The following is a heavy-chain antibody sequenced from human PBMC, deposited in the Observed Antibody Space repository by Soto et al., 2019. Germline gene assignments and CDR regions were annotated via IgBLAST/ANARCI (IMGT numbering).Heavy chain of an antibody. J-gene: IGHJ6*02. Sequence: ASVKVSCKASGYTFTSYDINWVRQATGQGLEWMGWMNPNSGNTGYAQKFQGRVTMTRNTSISTAYMELSSLRSEDTAVYYCARWGGEPNYYYYGMDVWGQGTTVTVYS. CDR3: ARWGGEPNYYYYGMDV. D-gene: IGHD3-10*01. CDR1: GYTFTSYD. CDR2: MNPNSGNT. V-gene: IGHV1-8*01.